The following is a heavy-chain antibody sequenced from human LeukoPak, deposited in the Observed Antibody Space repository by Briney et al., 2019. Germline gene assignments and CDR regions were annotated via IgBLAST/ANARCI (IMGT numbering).Heavy chain of an antibody. J-gene: IGHJ4*02. Sequence: GGSLRLSCAASGFTFSSYAMSWVRQAPGKGLEWASAISGSGGSTYYADSVKGRFTISRDNSKNTLYLQMNSLRAEDTAVYYCAKDRYYGRTASDYWGQGTLVTVSS. CDR3: AKDRYYGRTASDY. CDR1: GFTFSSYA. D-gene: IGHD3-10*01. V-gene: IGHV3-23*01. CDR2: ISGSGGST.